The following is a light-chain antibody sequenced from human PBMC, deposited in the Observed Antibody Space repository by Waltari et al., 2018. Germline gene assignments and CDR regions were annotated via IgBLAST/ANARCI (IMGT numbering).Light chain of an antibody. CDR2: AAS. CDR3: QQSYSTPRT. J-gene: IGKJ3*01. CDR1: QSISSY. V-gene: IGKV1-39*01. Sequence: DIQVTQSPSSLSASVGDRVTLTCRASQSISSYLNWYQQKPGKAPKLLIYAASSWQSGVPSRFSGSGSGTDFTLTISSMQPEDFATYYCQQSYSTPRTFCPGTKVDIK.